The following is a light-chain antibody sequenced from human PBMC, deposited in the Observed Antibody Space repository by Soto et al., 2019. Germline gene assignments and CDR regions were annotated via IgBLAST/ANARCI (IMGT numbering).Light chain of an antibody. V-gene: IGKV3D-15*01. Sequence: EIVITQSLATLSVSPGERAPLSCRASQSVSTNLAWYQQKPGQAPRLLIYGASTRATGIPARFSCSGSGTDFTLTISSLQSEDFAVYYCQQDNSWPQTFGSGTKVDIK. CDR3: QQDNSWPQT. CDR1: QSVSTN. CDR2: GAS. J-gene: IGKJ1*01.